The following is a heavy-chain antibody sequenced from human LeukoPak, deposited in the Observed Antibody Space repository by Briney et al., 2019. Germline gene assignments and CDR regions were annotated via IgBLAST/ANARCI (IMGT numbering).Heavy chain of an antibody. J-gene: IGHJ3*02. CDR3: ASLEGYCSTTGCSDAFDN. Sequence: ASVKVSCKASGYTSFGISWVRQAPGQGLEWMGWISAYNANTNYAQKLQGRVTMTADTSTSTASMELRSLRSDDTAVYYCASLEGYCSTTGCSDAFDNWGQGTMVTVSS. CDR1: GYTSFG. V-gene: IGHV1-18*01. CDR2: ISAYNANT. D-gene: IGHD2-2*01.